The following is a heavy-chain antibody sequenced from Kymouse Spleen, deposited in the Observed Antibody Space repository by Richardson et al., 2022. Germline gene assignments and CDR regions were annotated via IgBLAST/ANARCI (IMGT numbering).Heavy chain of an antibody. V-gene: IGHV4-34*01. J-gene: IGHJ4*02. CDR3: ARGPNYYGSGSYYKDY. CDR1: GGSFSGYY. CDR2: INHSGST. Sequence: QVQLQQWGAGLLKPSETLSLTCAVYGGSFSGYYWSWIRQPPGKGLEWIGEINHSGSTNYNPSLKSRVTISVDTSKNQFSLKLSSVTAADTAVYYCARGPNYYGSGSYYKDYWGQGTLVTVSS. D-gene: IGHD3-10*01.